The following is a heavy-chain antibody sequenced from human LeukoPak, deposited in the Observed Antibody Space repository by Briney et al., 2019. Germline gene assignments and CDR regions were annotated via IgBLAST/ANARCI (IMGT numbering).Heavy chain of an antibody. V-gene: IGHV4-38-2*02. Sequence: SETLSLTCTVSGYSISTAYYWGWIRQPPGKGLEWIASISHSGRTYYNPSLKSRVTISVDASKNQFSLKLTSVTAADTAVYYCARQVYGDYWXXXTLVTVSS. J-gene: IGHJ4*01. CDR1: GYSISTAYY. D-gene: IGHD5/OR15-5a*01. CDR3: ARQVYGDY. CDR2: ISHSGRT.